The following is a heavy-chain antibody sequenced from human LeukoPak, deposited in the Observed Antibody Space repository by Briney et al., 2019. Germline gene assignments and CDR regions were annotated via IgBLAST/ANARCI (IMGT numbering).Heavy chain of an antibody. CDR2: IKQDGSQS. CDR1: GFTFSSYS. D-gene: IGHD3-22*01. Sequence: GGSPRLSCAASGFTFSSYSMNWVRQAPGKGLEWVANIKQDGSQSFYVDSVKGRFTISRDNAKSSLYLQMSSLDSEDTAVYYCARHYDRSGYSLDYWGQGTLVTVSS. J-gene: IGHJ4*02. CDR3: ARHYDRSGYSLDY. V-gene: IGHV3-7*01.